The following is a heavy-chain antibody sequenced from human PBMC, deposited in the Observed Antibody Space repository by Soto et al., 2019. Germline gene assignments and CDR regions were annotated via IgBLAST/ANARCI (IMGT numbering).Heavy chain of an antibody. CDR1: GGSVSSGSYY. V-gene: IGHV4-61*01. CDR2: IYDSLT. D-gene: IGHD1-26*01. CDR3: ARLEFLGPQFDP. Sequence: SETLSLTFTVSGGSVSSGSYYWSWIRQPPGKGLEWIGYIYDSLTNYNPSLKSRVTISVDTSKNEASLKLSSVTAADTAIYYCARLEFLGPQFDPWGQGTLVTVSS. J-gene: IGHJ5*02.